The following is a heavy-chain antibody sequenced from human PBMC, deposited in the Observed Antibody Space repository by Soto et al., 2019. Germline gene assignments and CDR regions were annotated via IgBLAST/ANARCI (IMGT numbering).Heavy chain of an antibody. J-gene: IGHJ3*01. V-gene: IGHV3-48*03. CDR2: IHPAGQPI. CDR3: ARRGST. D-gene: IGHD2-2*01. CDR1: GFTFSSSE. Sequence: EVQLVESGGGWVQPGGFLRLSCVASGFTFSSSEMYWVRQAPGKGLEWVSYIHPAGQPIFFADSVKGRFTISRDNAKKSVYLQMNILRAEDTAVYYCARRGSTWGQGTMVTGSS.